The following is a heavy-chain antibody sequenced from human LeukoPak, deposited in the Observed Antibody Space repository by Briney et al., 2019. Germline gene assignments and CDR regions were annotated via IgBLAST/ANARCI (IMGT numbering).Heavy chain of an antibody. V-gene: IGHV3-9*01. Sequence: GGSLTLSCAASGFTFDDYAMHWVRQAPGKGLEWVSGISWNSGSIGYADSVKGRFTISRYNAKNSLYLQMNSLRAEDTALYYCAKYIESAAGSPSGYWGQGTLVTVSS. J-gene: IGHJ4*02. CDR3: AKYIESAAGSPSGY. CDR2: ISWNSGSI. D-gene: IGHD6-19*01. CDR1: GFTFDDYA.